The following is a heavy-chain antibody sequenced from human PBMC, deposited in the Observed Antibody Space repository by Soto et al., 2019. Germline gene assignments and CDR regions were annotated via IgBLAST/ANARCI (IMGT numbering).Heavy chain of an antibody. J-gene: IGHJ5*02. D-gene: IGHD5-18*01. CDR3: AREGYSYGYDWFDP. CDR1: GGSISSGGYY. Sequence: RSLTCTVSGGSISSGGYYWSWIRQHPGKGLEWIGYIYYSGSTYYNPSLKSRVTISVDTSKNQFSLKLSSVTAADTAVYYCAREGYSYGYDWFDPWGQGTLVTVSS. V-gene: IGHV4-31*03. CDR2: IYYSGST.